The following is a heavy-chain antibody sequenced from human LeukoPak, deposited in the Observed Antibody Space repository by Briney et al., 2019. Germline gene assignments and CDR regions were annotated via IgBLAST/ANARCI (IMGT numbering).Heavy chain of an antibody. V-gene: IGHV4-59*01. CDR2: IYYSGST. CDR3: AREGGGWFDP. J-gene: IGHJ5*02. CDR1: GGSISSYY. D-gene: IGHD4-23*01. Sequence: SETLSLTCTVSGGSISSYYWSWIRQPPGKGLEWTGYIYYSGSTNYNPSLKSRVTISVDTSKNQFSLKLSSVTAADTAVYYCAREGGGWFDPWGQGTLVTVSS.